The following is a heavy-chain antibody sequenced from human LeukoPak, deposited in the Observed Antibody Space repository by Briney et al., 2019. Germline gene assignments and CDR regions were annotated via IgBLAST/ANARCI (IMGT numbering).Heavy chain of an antibody. CDR3: ARGLSAAAGTLLGY. CDR2: ISSNGGST. Sequence: GGSLRLSCAASGFTFSSYAMHWVRQAPGKGLEYVSSISSNGGSTYYANSVKGRFTISRDNSKSTLYLQMGSLRAEDMAVYYCARGLSAAAGTLLGYWGQGTLVTVSS. V-gene: IGHV3-64*01. J-gene: IGHJ4*02. D-gene: IGHD6-13*01. CDR1: GFTFSSYA.